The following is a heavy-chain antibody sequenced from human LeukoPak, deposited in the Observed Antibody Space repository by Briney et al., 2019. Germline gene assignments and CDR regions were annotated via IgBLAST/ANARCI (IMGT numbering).Heavy chain of an antibody. CDR1: GFNFNDAW. J-gene: IGHJ4*02. D-gene: IGHD2-21*02. Sequence: GRSLRLSCLGSGFNFNDAWMNWVRQAPGKGLEWVGRVKSGGTTDDTAPMKGRFTISRDDSKRTVYLQMNSLKTEDTAMYFCTARVVTTNEFWGQGTLVTVSS. CDR2: VKSGGTT. CDR3: TARVVTTNEF. V-gene: IGHV3-15*01.